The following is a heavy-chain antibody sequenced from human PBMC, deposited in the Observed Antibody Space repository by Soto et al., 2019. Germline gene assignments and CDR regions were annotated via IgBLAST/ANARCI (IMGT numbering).Heavy chain of an antibody. V-gene: IGHV4-59*01. CDR2: IYYSGNT. CDR3: ARVVVPHTCCAFDV. Sequence: TLSLTCTVSGGSISGYHWSWIRQPPGKGLEWIGYIYYSGNTDYNPSLKSRVTISADTSKKHFSLKLSSVTAADTAVYYCARVVVPHTCCAFDVWGQGTMVTVSS. CDR1: GGSISGYH. J-gene: IGHJ3*01. D-gene: IGHD2-21*01.